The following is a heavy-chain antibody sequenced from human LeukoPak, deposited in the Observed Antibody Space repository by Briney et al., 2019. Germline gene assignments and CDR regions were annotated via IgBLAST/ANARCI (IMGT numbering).Heavy chain of an antibody. D-gene: IGHD2-21*01. J-gene: IGHJ4*02. Sequence: GGSLRLSCAASGFTFSSYWMSWVRQAPGKGLEWVANIKQDGSEKYYVDSVKGRFTISRDNAKNSLYLQMNSLRAEDTAVYYCARDGGGGYGPPSHFDYWGQGTLVTVSS. V-gene: IGHV3-7*03. CDR2: IKQDGSEK. CDR3: ARDGGGGYGPPSHFDY. CDR1: GFTFSSYW.